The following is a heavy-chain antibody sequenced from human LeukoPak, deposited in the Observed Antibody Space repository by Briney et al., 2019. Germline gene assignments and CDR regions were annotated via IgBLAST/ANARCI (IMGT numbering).Heavy chain of an antibody. J-gene: IGHJ4*02. CDR2: IYYSGST. V-gene: IGHV4-39*01. D-gene: IGHD1-26*01. Sequence: SETLSLTCTVSGGSISSYYWGWIRQPPGKGLEWIGSIYYSGSTYYNPSLKSRVTISVDTSKNQFSLKLSSVTAADTAVYYCARHHNSGSYSFDYWGQGTLVTVSS. CDR3: ARHHNSGSYSFDY. CDR1: GGSISSYY.